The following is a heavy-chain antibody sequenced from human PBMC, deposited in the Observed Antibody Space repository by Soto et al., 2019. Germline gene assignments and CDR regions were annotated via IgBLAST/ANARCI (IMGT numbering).Heavy chain of an antibody. CDR1: GFTFDSHG. D-gene: IGHD4-17*01. Sequence: QVQLVESGGGAVQPGRSLRLSCAASGFTFDSHGMHLVRQAPGKGLEWVAVISSDGNNKYYADSVKGRCTISRDNFKNRLYLQMSSLRAEDTAVYYCAKDLLPNTVTTCGSWGQGTLVTVSS. CDR2: ISSDGNNK. V-gene: IGHV3-30*18. J-gene: IGHJ5*02. CDR3: AKDLLPNTVTTCGS.